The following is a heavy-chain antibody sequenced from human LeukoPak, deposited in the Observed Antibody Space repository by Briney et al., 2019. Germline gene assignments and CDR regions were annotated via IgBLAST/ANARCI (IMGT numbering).Heavy chain of an antibody. CDR2: INPNSGGT. J-gene: IGHJ4*02. Sequence: GASVKVSCKASGYTFTGYYMHWVRQAPGQGLEWMGWINPNSGGTNYAQKFQGWFTMTRDTSISTAYMELRRLRSDDTAVYYCARETAEGGMVRGVIPHGYFDYWGQGTLVTVSS. CDR1: GYTFTGYY. CDR3: ARETAEGGMVRGVIPHGYFDY. V-gene: IGHV1-2*04. D-gene: IGHD3-10*01.